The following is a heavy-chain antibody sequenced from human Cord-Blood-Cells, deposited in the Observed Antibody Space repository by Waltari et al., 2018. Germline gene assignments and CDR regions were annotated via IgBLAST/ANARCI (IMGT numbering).Heavy chain of an antibody. CDR3: ARVGVAAPRGWFDP. D-gene: IGHD6-19*01. CDR1: GFTVSSNY. V-gene: IGHV3-53*01. J-gene: IGHJ5*02. Sequence: EVQLVESGGGLIQPGGSLRLSCAASGFTVSSNYMSWVRQAPGKGLEWVSVIYSGGSTNYADSVKGRFTISRDNSKNTLYLQMNSLRAEDTAVYYCARVGVAAPRGWFDPWGQGTLVTVSS. CDR2: IYSGGST.